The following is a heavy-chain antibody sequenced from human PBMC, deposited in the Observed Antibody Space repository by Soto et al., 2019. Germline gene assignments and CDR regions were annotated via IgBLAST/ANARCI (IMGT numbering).Heavy chain of an antibody. Sequence: APVKVSCKASGYTFTGYYMHWVRQAPGQGLEWMGWINPNSGGTNYAQKFQGRVTMTRDTSISTAYMELSRLRSDDTAVYYCARVIGTLYDFWSGYYTGPYYGMDVWGQGTTVTVSS. D-gene: IGHD3-3*01. CDR1: GYTFTGYY. CDR3: ARVIGTLYDFWSGYYTGPYYGMDV. CDR2: INPNSGGT. V-gene: IGHV1-2*02. J-gene: IGHJ6*02.